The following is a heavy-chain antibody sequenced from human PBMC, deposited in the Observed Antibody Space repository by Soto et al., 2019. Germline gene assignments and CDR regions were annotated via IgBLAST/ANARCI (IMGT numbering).Heavy chain of an antibody. D-gene: IGHD1-26*01. CDR3: ARGVVGATGPTFFDY. V-gene: IGHV3-7*04. CDR2: IKQDGSEK. J-gene: IGHJ4*02. Sequence: EVQLVESGGGLVQPGGSLRLSCAASGFTFSSYWMSWVRQAPGKGLEWVANIKQDGSEKYYVDSVKGRFTISRDNAKNSLYLQMNSLRAEDTAVYYCARGVVGATGPTFFDYWGQGTLVTVSS. CDR1: GFTFSSYW.